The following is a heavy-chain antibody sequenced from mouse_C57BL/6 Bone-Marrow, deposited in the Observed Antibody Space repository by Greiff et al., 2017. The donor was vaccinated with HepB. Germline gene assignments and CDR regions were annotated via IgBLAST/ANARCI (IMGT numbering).Heavy chain of an antibody. CDR2: IDPSDSYT. CDR3: ARRWITTRFAY. CDR1: GYTFTSYW. V-gene: IGHV1-50*01. Sequence: QVQLQQSGAELVKPGASVKLSCKASGYTFTSYWMQWVKQRPGQGLEWIGEIDPSDSYTNYNQKFKGKATLTVDTSSSTAYMQLSSLTSEDSAVYYCARRWITTRFAYWGQGTLVTVSA. J-gene: IGHJ3*01. D-gene: IGHD1-1*01.